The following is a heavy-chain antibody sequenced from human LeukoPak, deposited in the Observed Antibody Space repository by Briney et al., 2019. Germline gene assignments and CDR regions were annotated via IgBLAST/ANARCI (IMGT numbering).Heavy chain of an antibody. J-gene: IGHJ6*03. CDR2: ISSSGATR. D-gene: IGHD2-15*01. CDR1: GFTFSSYE. CDR3: AREVVVAATRYMDV. Sequence: GGSLRLSCAASGFTFSSYEMNWVRQAPGKGLEWVSYISSSGATRYYADSVKGRFTTSRDNAKNSLYLLLNSLRAGDTAVYYCAREVVVAATRYMDVWGKGTTVTISS. V-gene: IGHV3-48*03.